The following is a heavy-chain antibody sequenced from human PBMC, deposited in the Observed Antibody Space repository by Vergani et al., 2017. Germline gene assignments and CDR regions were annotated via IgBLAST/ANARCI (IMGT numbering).Heavy chain of an antibody. V-gene: IGHV1-69*02. Sequence: QVQLVQSGAEVKKPGSSVKVSCKASGGTFSSYTISWVRQAPGQGLEWMGRIIPILGIANYPQKFQGRVTIPADKSTSTADRERSSLRSEDTAGYYWSRGGASSGRDYGGQGTLVTVSS. D-gene: IGHD3-22*01. CDR2: IIPILGIA. CDR1: GGTFSSYT. J-gene: IGHJ4*02. CDR3: SRGGASSGRDY.